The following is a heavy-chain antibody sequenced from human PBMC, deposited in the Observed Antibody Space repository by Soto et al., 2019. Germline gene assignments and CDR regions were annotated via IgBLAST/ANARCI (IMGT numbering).Heavy chain of an antibody. V-gene: IGHV1-24*01. D-gene: IGHD6-19*01. CDR3: ATDHGPVAGNAYDY. CDR2: FDPEDGET. J-gene: IGHJ4*02. Sequence: ASVKVSCKVSGYTLTELSMHWVRQAPGKGLEWMGGFDPEDGETIYAQKFQGRVTMTEDTSTDTAYMELSSLRSEDTAVYYCATDHGPVAGNAYDYWGQGTLVTVPQ. CDR1: GYTLTELS.